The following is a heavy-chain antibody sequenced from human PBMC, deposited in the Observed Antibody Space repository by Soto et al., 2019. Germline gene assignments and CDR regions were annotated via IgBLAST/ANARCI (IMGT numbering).Heavy chain of an antibody. J-gene: IGHJ4*02. Sequence: ASVKVSCKVSGYTLTELSMHWVRQAPGKGLEWMGGFDPEDGETIYAQKFQGRVTMTEDTSTDTAYMELSSLRSEDTAVDYCATDYDFWSGIGDYWGQGTLVTVSS. CDR2: FDPEDGET. CDR3: ATDYDFWSGIGDY. D-gene: IGHD3-3*01. V-gene: IGHV1-24*01. CDR1: GYTLTELS.